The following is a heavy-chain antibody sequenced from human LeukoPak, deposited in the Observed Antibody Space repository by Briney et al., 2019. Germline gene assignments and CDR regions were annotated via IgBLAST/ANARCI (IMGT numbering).Heavy chain of an antibody. CDR2: IYNSGST. CDR1: GGSISSSTYY. D-gene: IGHD6-13*01. CDR3: ARQAYSSNLGWFDP. V-gene: IGHV4-39*01. J-gene: IGHJ5*02. Sequence: KPSATLSLTCSVSGGSISSSTYYWGWIRQPPGKGLEWIGNIYNSGSTYYNPSLKSRVTISVDTSKNQFSLKLSSVTAADTAVYYCARQAYSSNLGWFDPWGQGTLVTVSS.